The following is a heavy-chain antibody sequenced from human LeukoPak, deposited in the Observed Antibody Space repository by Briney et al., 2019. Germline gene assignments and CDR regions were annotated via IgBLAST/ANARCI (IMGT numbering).Heavy chain of an antibody. V-gene: IGHV3-11*01. CDR2: ISPSGTTI. J-gene: IGHJ4*01. CDR1: GFTFSDYY. D-gene: IGHD2-2*01. CDR3: ARTSSPYDY. Sequence: PGGSLRLSCAASGFTFSDYYMSWLRQAPGKGLECVSYISPSGTTIYYADSVKGRFTISRDNAKNSLSLQMNSLRVEDTAVYYCARTSSPYDYWGHGTLVTVSS.